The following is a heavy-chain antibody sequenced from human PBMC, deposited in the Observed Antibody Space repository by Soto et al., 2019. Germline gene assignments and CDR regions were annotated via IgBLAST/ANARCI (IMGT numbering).Heavy chain of an antibody. CDR2: ISGSGGST. Sequence: VGSLRLSCAASGFTFSSYAMSWFRQAPVNGLEWVSSISGSGGSTFYAESVKGRFTISRDNSKNTLYLQMNSLRAEDTAVYYCAKDRVKTGMDVWGQGTTVTVS. J-gene: IGHJ6*02. D-gene: IGHD3-10*01. CDR3: AKDRVKTGMDV. CDR1: GFTFSSYA. V-gene: IGHV3-23*01.